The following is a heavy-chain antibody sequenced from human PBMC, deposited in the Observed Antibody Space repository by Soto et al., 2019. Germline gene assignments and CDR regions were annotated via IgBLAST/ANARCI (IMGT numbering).Heavy chain of an antibody. CDR2: ISSSGSTI. CDR1: GXTFSSYE. D-gene: IGHD4-17*01. CDR3: ARETVYGMDV. V-gene: IGHV3-48*03. J-gene: IGHJ6*02. Sequence: GSLRLACAASGXTFSSYEMNWVRQAPGKGLEWVSYISSSGSTIYYADSVKGRFTISRDNAKNSLYLQMNSLRAEDTAVYYCARETVYGMDVWGQGTTGTVS.